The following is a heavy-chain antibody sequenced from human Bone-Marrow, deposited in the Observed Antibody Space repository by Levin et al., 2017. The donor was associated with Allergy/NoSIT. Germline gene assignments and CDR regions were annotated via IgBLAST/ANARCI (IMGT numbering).Heavy chain of an antibody. CDR2: LYNSGRT. CDR3: ATELVMLPTGSKGIDS. CDR1: GDSMSSGNRY. V-gene: IGHV4-31*03. J-gene: IGHJ4*02. Sequence: PSETLSLTCTVSGDSMSSGNRYWSWIRQKPGKGLEWIGYLYNSGRTFYNPSLKSRVTVSEDTSKNQFHLKLISVTAADTAVYYCATELVMLPTGSKGIDSWGQGALVTVSS. D-gene: IGHD2-15*01.